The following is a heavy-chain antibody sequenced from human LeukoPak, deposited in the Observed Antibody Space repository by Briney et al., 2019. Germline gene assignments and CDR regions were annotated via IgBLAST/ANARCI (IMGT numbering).Heavy chain of an antibody. D-gene: IGHD3-9*01. V-gene: IGHV4-39*01. CDR3: TRQLSWASETGDS. Sequence: PSETLSLTCNVSGGSISGSRRYWGWVRQPPGGGLEWIGSIRYIGTTYYNPSLQSRLTISVDNSQNQFPLKLRSGTAADTSMYYCTRQLSWASETGDSWGQGTLVTVSS. CDR1: GGSISGSRRY. CDR2: IRYIGTT. J-gene: IGHJ5*01.